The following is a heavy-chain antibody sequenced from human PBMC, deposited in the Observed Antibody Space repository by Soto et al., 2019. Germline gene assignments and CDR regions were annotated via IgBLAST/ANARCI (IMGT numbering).Heavy chain of an antibody. V-gene: IGHV3-23*01. J-gene: IGHJ5*02. Sequence: EVQLLESGGDVVRPGGSLRLSCAASGFTFSSYAMGWVRQAPGKGLEWVAGVRRAGTYTFYADSVRGRFSISRDNSRYTVDLYMNALRGDDTAVYFCVKYTVTEDLGESWGQGTLVSVSS. CDR2: VRRAGTYT. CDR1: GFTFSSYA. CDR3: VKYTVTEDLGES. D-gene: IGHD3-16*01.